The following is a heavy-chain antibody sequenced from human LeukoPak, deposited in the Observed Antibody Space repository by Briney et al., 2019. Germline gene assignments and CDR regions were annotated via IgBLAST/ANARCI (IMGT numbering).Heavy chain of an antibody. Sequence: SETLSLTCTFSDGSISSYYWSWIRQPAGKGLEWIGRIYTSGSTNYNPSLKSRVAMSVDTSKNQFSLKLSSVTAADTAVYYCARDGYSSGWYIFDPWGQGTLVTVSS. CDR3: ARDGYSSGWYIFDP. CDR2: IYTSGST. CDR1: DGSISSYY. V-gene: IGHV4-4*07. D-gene: IGHD6-19*01. J-gene: IGHJ5*02.